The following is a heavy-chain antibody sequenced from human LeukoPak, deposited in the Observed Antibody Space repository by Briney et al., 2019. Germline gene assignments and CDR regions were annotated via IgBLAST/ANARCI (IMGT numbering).Heavy chain of an antibody. CDR3: AREGTSLAFDI. Sequence: GGSLRLSCAASGFTFSSYWMHWVRQAPGKGLVWVSRINSDGSSTSYADSVKGRFTISRDNAKNTLYLQMNSLRAEDTAVYYCAREGTSLAFDIWGQGTMVTVSS. V-gene: IGHV3-74*01. CDR1: GFTFSSYW. CDR2: INSDGSST. D-gene: IGHD3-10*01. J-gene: IGHJ3*02.